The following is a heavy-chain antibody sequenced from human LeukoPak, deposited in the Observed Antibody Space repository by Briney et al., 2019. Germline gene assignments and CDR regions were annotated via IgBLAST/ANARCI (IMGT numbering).Heavy chain of an antibody. CDR3: ARGVLRYFDWVFAFDI. J-gene: IGHJ3*02. V-gene: IGHV4-59*01. CDR1: GGSISSYY. D-gene: IGHD3-9*01. CDR2: IYYSGST. Sequence: PSETLSLTCTVSGGSISSYYWSWIRQPPGKGLEWIGYIYYSGSTNYSPSLKSRVTISVDTSKNQFSLKLSSVTAADTAVYYCARGVLRYFDWVFAFDIWGQGTMVTVSS.